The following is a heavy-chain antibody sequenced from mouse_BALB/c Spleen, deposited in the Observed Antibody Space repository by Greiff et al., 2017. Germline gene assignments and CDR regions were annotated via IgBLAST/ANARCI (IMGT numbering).Heavy chain of an antibody. J-gene: IGHJ3*01. D-gene: IGHD1-1*01. Sequence: VQLKQSGPGLVKPSQSLSLTCTVTGYSITSDYAWNWIRQFPGNKLEWMGYISYSGSTSYNPSLKSRISITRDTSKNQFFLQLNSVTTEDTATYYCARDYYGGFAYWGQGTLVTVSA. V-gene: IGHV3-2*02. CDR3: ARDYYGGFAY. CDR1: GYSITSDYA. CDR2: ISYSGST.